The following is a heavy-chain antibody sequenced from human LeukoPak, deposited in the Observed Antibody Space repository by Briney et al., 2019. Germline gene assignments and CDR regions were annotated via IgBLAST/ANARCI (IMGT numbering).Heavy chain of an antibody. Sequence: QSGGSLRLSCAASGFTFSSYGMHWVRQAPGKGLEWVAFIRYDGSNKYYADSVKGRFTISRDNSKNTLYLQMNSLRAEDTAVYYCATLEKGRWLQLLGHYYYYGMDVWGQGTTVTVSS. D-gene: IGHD5-24*01. CDR1: GFTFSSYG. V-gene: IGHV3-30*02. CDR2: IRYDGSNK. J-gene: IGHJ6*02. CDR3: ATLEKGRWLQLLGHYYYYGMDV.